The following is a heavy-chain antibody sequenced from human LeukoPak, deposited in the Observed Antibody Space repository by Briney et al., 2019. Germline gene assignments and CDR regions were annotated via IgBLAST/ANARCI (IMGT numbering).Heavy chain of an antibody. CDR2: IYYSGST. CDR1: GGSISSSSYY. Sequence: SETLSLTCTVSGGSISSSSYYWGWIRQPPGKGLEWIGSIYYSGSTYYNPSLKSRVTISVDTSKNQFSLKLSSVTAADTAVYYCATSLPKYCSSTSCSHGDYWGQGTLVTVSS. V-gene: IGHV4-39*01. D-gene: IGHD2-2*01. J-gene: IGHJ4*02. CDR3: ATSLPKYCSSTSCSHGDY.